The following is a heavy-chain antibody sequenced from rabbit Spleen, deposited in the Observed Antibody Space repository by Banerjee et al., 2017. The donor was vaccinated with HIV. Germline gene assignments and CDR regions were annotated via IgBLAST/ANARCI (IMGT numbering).Heavy chain of an antibody. V-gene: IGHV1S45*01. J-gene: IGHJ2*01. Sequence: LEESGGGLVKPGGTLTLTCTVSGFSFSSNWICWVRQAPGKGLEWIACIDTNDGDTDYANWPKGRFTISKPSSTTVTLQMTSLTAADTATYVCARNYVNAFDPWGPGPLVTVS. CDR1: GFSFSSNW. D-gene: IGHD1-1*01. CDR2: IDTNDGDT. CDR3: ARNYVNAFDP.